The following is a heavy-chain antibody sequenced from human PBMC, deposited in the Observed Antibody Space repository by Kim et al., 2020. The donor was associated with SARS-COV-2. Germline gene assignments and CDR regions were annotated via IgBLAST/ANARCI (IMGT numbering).Heavy chain of an antibody. CDR3: AREGVLLWFGDIPLFDY. V-gene: IGHV1-3*01. CDR1: GYTFTSYA. Sequence: ASVKVSCKASGYTFTSYAMHWVRQAPGQRLEWMGWINAGNGNTKYSQKFQGRVTITRDTSASTAYMELSSLRSEDTAVYYCAREGVLLWFGDIPLFDYWGQGTLVTVSS. CDR2: INAGNGNT. J-gene: IGHJ4*02. D-gene: IGHD3-10*01.